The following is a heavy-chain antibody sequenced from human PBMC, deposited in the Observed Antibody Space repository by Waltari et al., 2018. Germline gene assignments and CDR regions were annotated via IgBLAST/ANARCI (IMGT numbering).Heavy chain of an antibody. V-gene: IGHV4-34*01. J-gene: IGHJ4*02. Sequence: QVQLQQWGAGLLKPSETLSLTCAVYGGSFSGYYWSWIRQPPGKGLEWIGEINHSGSTNYNPSPKSRVTISVDTSKNQFSLKLSSVTAADTAVYYCARGGAYDYVWGSYRYTAHPAFDYWGQGTLVTVSS. CDR1: GGSFSGYY. CDR3: ARGGAYDYVWGSYRYTAHPAFDY. D-gene: IGHD3-16*02. CDR2: INHSGST.